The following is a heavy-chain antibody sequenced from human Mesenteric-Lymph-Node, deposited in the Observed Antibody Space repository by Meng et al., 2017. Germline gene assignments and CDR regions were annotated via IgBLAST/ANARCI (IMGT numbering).Heavy chain of an antibody. CDR3: TAERFGEFQDWFDP. Sequence: QVQLQESGPGLVNPSQTLSLTFTVSGGSNSSGGYYWSWIRQQPGKGLEWIGYIYYSGSTYYNPSLKSRVTISVDTSKNQFSLKLSSVTAADTAVYYCTAERFGEFQDWFDPWGQGTLVTVSS. CDR1: GGSNSSGGYY. CDR2: IYYSGST. J-gene: IGHJ5*02. V-gene: IGHV4-31*03. D-gene: IGHD3-10*01.